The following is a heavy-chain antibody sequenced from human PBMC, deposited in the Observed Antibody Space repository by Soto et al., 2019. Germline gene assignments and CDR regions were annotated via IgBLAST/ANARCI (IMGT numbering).Heavy chain of an antibody. CDR3: ARVPTGIKVVPAARNVRYYYYYYYMDV. Sequence: ASVKVSCKASGYTFTSYDINWVRQATGQGLEWMGWMNPNSGNTGYAQKFQGRVTMTRNTSISTAYMELSSLRSEDTAVYYCARVPTGIKVVPAARNVRYYYYYYYMDVWGKGTTVTVSS. J-gene: IGHJ6*03. D-gene: IGHD2-2*01. CDR2: MNPNSGNT. CDR1: GYTFTSYD. V-gene: IGHV1-8*01.